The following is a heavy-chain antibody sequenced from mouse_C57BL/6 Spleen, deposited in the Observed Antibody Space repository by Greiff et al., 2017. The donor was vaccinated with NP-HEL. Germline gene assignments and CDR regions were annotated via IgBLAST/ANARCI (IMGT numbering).Heavy chain of an antibody. V-gene: IGHV1-42*01. Sequence: VQLKQSGPELVKPGASVKISCKASGYSFTGYYMNWVKQSPEKSLEWIGEINPSTGGTTYNQKFKAKATLTVDKSSSTAYMQLKSLTSEDSAVYYCARGGYGNLDYWGQGTTLTVSS. CDR1: GYSFTGYY. CDR2: INPSTGGT. CDR3: ARGGYGNLDY. J-gene: IGHJ2*01. D-gene: IGHD2-1*01.